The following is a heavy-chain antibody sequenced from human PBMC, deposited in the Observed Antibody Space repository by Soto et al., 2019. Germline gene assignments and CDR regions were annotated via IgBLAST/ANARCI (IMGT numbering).Heavy chain of an antibody. CDR1: GGSISSSSYY. CDR2: IYYSGST. D-gene: IGHD2-2*01. Sequence: SETLSLTCTVSGGSISSSSYYWVWIRQPPGKGLEWIGSIYYSGSTYYNPSLKSRVTISVDTSKNQFSLKLSSVTAADTAVYYCARHVNVLVPAAQPFDYWGQGTLVTVSS. V-gene: IGHV4-39*01. J-gene: IGHJ4*02. CDR3: ARHVNVLVPAAQPFDY.